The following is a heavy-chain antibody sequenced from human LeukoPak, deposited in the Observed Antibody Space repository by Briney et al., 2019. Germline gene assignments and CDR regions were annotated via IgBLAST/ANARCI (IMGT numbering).Heavy chain of an antibody. D-gene: IGHD6-13*01. J-gene: IGHJ4*02. Sequence: ASVTVSCKASGYTFTGYFIHWVRQAPGQGLEWMGWINPNSGGTSYAQKFQGRLTMTRDTSISTAYMELSSLTSDDTAVYFCARVGGSWYLRLGSWGQGTLVTLS. CDR2: INPNSGGT. CDR1: GYTFTGYF. CDR3: ARVGGSWYLRLGS. V-gene: IGHV1-2*02.